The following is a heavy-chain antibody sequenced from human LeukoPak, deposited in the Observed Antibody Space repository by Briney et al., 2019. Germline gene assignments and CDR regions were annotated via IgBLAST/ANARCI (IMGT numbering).Heavy chain of an antibody. Sequence: SQTLSLTCAISGDSVSSNSAAWNWIRQSPSRGLEWLGRTYYRSKWYNDYAVSVKSRITINPDTSKNQFSLQLNSVTPEDTAVYYCARDLPSYDNLTGYYGNWFDPWGQGTLVTVSS. CDR1: GDSVSSNSAA. V-gene: IGHV6-1*01. CDR3: ARDLPSYDNLTGYYGNWFDP. CDR2: TYYRSKWYN. J-gene: IGHJ5*02. D-gene: IGHD3-9*01.